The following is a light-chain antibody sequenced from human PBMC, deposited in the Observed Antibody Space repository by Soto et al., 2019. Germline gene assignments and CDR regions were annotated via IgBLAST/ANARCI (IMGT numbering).Light chain of an antibody. Sequence: AIRMTQSPSSFSASTGDRLTITCRASQGISSYLAWYQQKPGKAPKLLIYAASTLQTGVPSRFSGSGSGTDFTLTISCLQSEDFATYYCQQYYTYPWTFGQVTKVEIK. CDR3: QQYYTYPWT. J-gene: IGKJ1*01. CDR2: AAS. CDR1: QGISSY. V-gene: IGKV1-8*01.